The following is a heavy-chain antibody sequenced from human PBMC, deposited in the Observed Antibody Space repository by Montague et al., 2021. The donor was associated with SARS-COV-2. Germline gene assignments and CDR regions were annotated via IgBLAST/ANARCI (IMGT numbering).Heavy chain of an antibody. V-gene: IGHV4-4*02. J-gene: IGHJ4*02. Sequence: SETLSLPCAVSGDSMSSNNWWTWVRQSPGKGLEWIGEIHHIVGTNYNPSLKSRVSISVDKSRNQFSLNLNSVTAADTAFYYCATVFGGCSATSCYLYNWGQGTLVTVSS. CDR1: GDSMSSNNW. D-gene: IGHD2-2*01. CDR2: IHHIVGT. CDR3: ATVFGGCSATSCYLYN.